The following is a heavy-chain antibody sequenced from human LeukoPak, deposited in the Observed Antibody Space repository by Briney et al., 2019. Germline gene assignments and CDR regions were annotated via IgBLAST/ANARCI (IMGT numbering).Heavy chain of an antibody. D-gene: IGHD1-26*01. V-gene: IGHV3-21*01. CDR3: ARGWELLSYYFDY. CDR2: ISSSSSYI. CDR1: GFTFSSYW. J-gene: IGHJ4*02. Sequence: TGGSLRLSCAASGFTFSSYWMNWVRQAPGKGLEWVSSISSSSSYIYYADSVKGRFTISRDNAKNSLYLQMNSLRAEDTAVYYCARGWELLSYYFDYWGQGTLVTVSS.